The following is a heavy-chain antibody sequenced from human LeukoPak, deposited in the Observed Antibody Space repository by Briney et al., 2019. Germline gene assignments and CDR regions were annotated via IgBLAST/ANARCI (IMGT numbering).Heavy chain of an antibody. CDR3: AKDARPYYYDSSGYPRNWFDP. CDR2: ISGSGGST. Sequence: PGGSLRLSCAASGFTFSSYAMSWVRQAPRKGLEWVSAISGSGGSTYYADSVKGRFTISRDNSKNTLYLQMNSLRAEDTAVYYCAKDARPYYYDSSGYPRNWFDPWGQGTLVTVSS. V-gene: IGHV3-23*01. J-gene: IGHJ5*02. D-gene: IGHD3-22*01. CDR1: GFTFSSYA.